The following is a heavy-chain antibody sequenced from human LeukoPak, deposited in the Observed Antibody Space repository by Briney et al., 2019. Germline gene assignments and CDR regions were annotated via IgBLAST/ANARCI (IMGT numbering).Heavy chain of an antibody. J-gene: IGHJ4*02. CDR3: AKDGYYDSSGPFDY. CDR2: ISFDGSTK. V-gene: IGHV3-30-3*01. D-gene: IGHD3-22*01. Sequence: GGSLRLSCVASEFTFNRYGLHWVRQAPGKGLEWVAVISFDGSTKYYADSVKGRFTISRDNAKNSLYLQMNSLRAEDTALYYCAKDGYYDSSGPFDYWGQGTLVTVSS. CDR1: EFTFNRYG.